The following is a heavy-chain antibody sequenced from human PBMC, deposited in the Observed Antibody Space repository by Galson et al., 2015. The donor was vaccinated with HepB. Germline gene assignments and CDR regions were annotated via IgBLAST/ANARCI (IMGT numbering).Heavy chain of an antibody. Sequence: SLRLSCAASGFTFSSYAMGWVHQAPGRGLEWVSGISGRGGSTKYADSVKGRFTISRDNTKKTVYLEMNSLGPDDTAVYYCATYYRRFEEWGQGTLVTVSS. D-gene: IGHD3-10*01. CDR3: ATYYRRFEE. J-gene: IGHJ4*02. V-gene: IGHV3-23*01. CDR1: GFTFSSYA. CDR2: ISGRGGST.